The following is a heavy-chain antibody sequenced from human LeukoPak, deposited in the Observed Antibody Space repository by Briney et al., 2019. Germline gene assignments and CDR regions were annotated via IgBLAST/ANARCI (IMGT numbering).Heavy chain of an antibody. D-gene: IGHD4-23*01. V-gene: IGHV3-30-3*01. CDR2: ISYDGSNK. CDR1: GFTFSNYA. CDR3: ARDLNRGNGYYFDY. Sequence: PGGSLRLSCAASGFTFSNYAMHWVRQAPGKGLEWVAVISYDGSNKYYADSVKGRFTISRDNSKNTLYLQMNSLRAEDTAVYYCARDLNRGNGYYFDYWGQGTLVTVSS. J-gene: IGHJ4*02.